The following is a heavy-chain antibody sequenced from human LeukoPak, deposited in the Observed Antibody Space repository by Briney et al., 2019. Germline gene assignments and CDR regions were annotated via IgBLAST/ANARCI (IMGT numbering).Heavy chain of an antibody. V-gene: IGHV3-23*01. Sequence: PGGSLRLSCAASGFTFSSYAMSWVRQAPGKGLEWVSVISGSGGSTYYADSVKGRFTISRDNSKNTLYLQMSSLRAEDTAVYYCVKDLSWWQWVVLGVYGLDVWGQGTTVTVSS. J-gene: IGHJ6*02. CDR1: GFTFSSYA. CDR3: VKDLSWWQWVVLGVYGLDV. CDR2: ISGSGGST. D-gene: IGHD6-19*01.